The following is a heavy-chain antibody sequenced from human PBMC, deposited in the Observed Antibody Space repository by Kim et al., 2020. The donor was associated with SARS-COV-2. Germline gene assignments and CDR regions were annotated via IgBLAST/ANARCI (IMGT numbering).Heavy chain of an antibody. D-gene: IGHD6-13*01. V-gene: IGHV1-69*01. J-gene: IGHJ4*02. Sequence: YAQKFQGRVTITADESTSTAYMELSSLRSEDTAVYYCAIAAAGHYQNFDYWGQGTLVTVSS. CDR3: AIAAAGHYQNFDY.